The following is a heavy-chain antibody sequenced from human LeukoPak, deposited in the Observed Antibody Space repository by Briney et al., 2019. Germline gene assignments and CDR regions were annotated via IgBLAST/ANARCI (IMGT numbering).Heavy chain of an antibody. CDR3: ARQLGILMPGNWFDP. Sequence: SETLSLTCTVSGDSINSSPYYWGWIRQPPGKGLEWIGSIYYGGSTYYNPSLKSRVTISVDTSKNQFSLKLSSVTAADTAVYYCARQLGILMPGNWFDPWGQGTLVTVSS. V-gene: IGHV4-39*01. D-gene: IGHD6-13*01. CDR1: GDSINSSPYY. CDR2: IYYGGST. J-gene: IGHJ5*02.